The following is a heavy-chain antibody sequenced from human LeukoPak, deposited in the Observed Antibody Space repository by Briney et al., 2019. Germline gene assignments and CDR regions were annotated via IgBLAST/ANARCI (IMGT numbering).Heavy chain of an antibody. D-gene: IGHD3-22*01. J-gene: IGHJ3*02. V-gene: IGHV4-39*01. CDR3: ARHRETYYYDSSGYYYGFGAFDI. Sequence: SETLSLTCTVSGGSISSSSYYWGWIRQPPRKGLEWIGSIYYSGSTYYNPSLKSRVTISVDTSKNQFSLKLSSVTAADTAVYYCARHRETYYYDSSGYYYGFGAFDIWGQGTMLTVSS. CDR2: IYYSGST. CDR1: GGSISSSSYY.